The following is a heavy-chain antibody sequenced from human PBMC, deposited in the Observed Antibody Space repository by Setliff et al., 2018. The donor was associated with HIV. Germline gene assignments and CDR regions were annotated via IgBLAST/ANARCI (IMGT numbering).Heavy chain of an antibody. D-gene: IGHD5-12*01. V-gene: IGHV4-39*07. Sequence: SETLSLTCTVSGDSIISSRNFWGWIRQPPGKGLEWIGNIHSSGSTYYNPSLKSRVTISVDTSKNQFSLKLSSVTAADTAVYYCARGLVATTYYFDYWGQGTLVTVSS. CDR1: GDSIISSRNF. CDR2: IHSSGST. CDR3: ARGLVATTYYFDY. J-gene: IGHJ4*02.